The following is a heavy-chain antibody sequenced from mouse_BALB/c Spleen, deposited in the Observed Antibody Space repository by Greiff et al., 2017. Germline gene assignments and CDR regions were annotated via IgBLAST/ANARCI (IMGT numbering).Heavy chain of an antibody. V-gene: IGHV5-6-2*01. D-gene: IGHD1-1*01. CDR2: INSNGGST. CDR3: ARYYYGSSFDY. CDR1: GFTFSSYY. J-gene: IGHJ2*01. Sequence: EVHLVESGGGLVKLGGSLKLSCAASGFTFSSYYMSWVRQTPEKRLELVAAINSNGGSTYYPDTVKGRFTISRDNAKNTLYLQMSSLKSEDTALYYCARYYYGSSFDYWGQGTTLTVSS.